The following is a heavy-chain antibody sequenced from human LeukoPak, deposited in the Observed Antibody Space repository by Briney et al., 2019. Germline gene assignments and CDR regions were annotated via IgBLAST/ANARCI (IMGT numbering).Heavy chain of an antibody. J-gene: IGHJ4*02. CDR3: ATSTYCSGGSCYSRTFQY. CDR1: RFTFSSYW. CDR2: INSDGSST. D-gene: IGHD2-15*01. Sequence: PGGSLRLSCAASRFTFSSYWMHWVRRAPGKGLVWVSRINSDGSSTNYADSVKGRFTISRDNAKNTLYLQMNSLRAEDTAVYYCATSTYCSGGSCYSRTFQYWGQGTLVTVSS. V-gene: IGHV3-74*01.